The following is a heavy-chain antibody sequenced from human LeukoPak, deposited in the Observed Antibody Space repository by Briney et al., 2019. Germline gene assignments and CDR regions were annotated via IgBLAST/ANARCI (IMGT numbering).Heavy chain of an antibody. J-gene: IGHJ4*02. V-gene: IGHV1-69*04. CDR1: GGTFSSYA. CDR3: ARGGYSSSWYCLDY. D-gene: IGHD6-13*01. CDR2: IIPILGIA. Sequence: GGSVKVSCKASGGTFSSYAISWVRQAPGQGLEWMGRIIPILGIANYAQKFQGRVTITADKSTSTAYMELSSLRSEDTAVYYCARGGYSSSWYCLDYWGQGTLVTVSS.